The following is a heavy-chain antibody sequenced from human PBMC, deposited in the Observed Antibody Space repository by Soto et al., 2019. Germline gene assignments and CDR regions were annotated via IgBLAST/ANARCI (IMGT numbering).Heavy chain of an antibody. CDR2: ISAYNGNT. V-gene: IGHV1-18*01. D-gene: IGHD3-22*01. J-gene: IGHJ5*02. Sequence: ASVKVSCKASGYTFTSYGISGVRQAPGQGLEWMGWISAYNGNTNYAQKLQGRVTMTTDTSTSTAYMELRSLRSDDTAVYYCARALYYYDSSGYFRVDQWFDPWGQRTLVTV. CDR3: ARALYYYDSSGYFRVDQWFDP. CDR1: GYTFTSYG.